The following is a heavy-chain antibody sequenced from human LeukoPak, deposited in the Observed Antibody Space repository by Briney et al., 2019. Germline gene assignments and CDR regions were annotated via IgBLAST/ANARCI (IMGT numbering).Heavy chain of an antibody. CDR1: GYSFNSHW. CDR3: ANTLTSGYVGLYNNYFDS. D-gene: IGHD5-12*01. V-gene: IGHV5-51*01. CDR2: IYPDDSDT. Sequence: GESLRISCKGSGYSFNSHWIGWVRQMPGKGLEWMGIIYPDDSDTRYNPSFRGQVTISADKSMSTAYMEWSRLKASDTATYYCANTLTSGYVGLYNNYFDSWGQGTLVTVSS. J-gene: IGHJ5*01.